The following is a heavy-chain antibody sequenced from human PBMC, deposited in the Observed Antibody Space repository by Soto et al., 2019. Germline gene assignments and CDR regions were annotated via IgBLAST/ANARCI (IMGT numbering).Heavy chain of an antibody. D-gene: IGHD2-8*01. CDR3: ARHRPFRTNSLSPFDI. J-gene: IGHJ3*02. CDR2: ISYSGST. V-gene: IGHV4-30-4*07. CDR1: GGSISSGGYS. Sequence: PSETLSLTCAVSGGSISSGGYSWSWIRQPPGKGLEWIGYISYSGSTYYNPSLKSRATISLDTSKIQFSLDLTSVTAADSAVYYCARHRPFRTNSLSPFDIPGQGTVVTVPS.